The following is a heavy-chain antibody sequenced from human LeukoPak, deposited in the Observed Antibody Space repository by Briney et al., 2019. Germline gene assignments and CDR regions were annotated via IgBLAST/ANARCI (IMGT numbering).Heavy chain of an antibody. V-gene: IGHV1-69*13. CDR3: ARGGDIAVVPAAMVGP. CDR2: IIPIFGTA. D-gene: IGHD2-2*01. Sequence: ASVKVSCKASGYTFTSYGISWVRQAPGQGLEWMGGIIPIFGTANYAQKFQGRVTITADESTSTAYMELSSLRSEDTAVYYCARGGDIAVVPAAMVGPWGQGTLVTVSS. CDR1: GYTFTSYG. J-gene: IGHJ5*02.